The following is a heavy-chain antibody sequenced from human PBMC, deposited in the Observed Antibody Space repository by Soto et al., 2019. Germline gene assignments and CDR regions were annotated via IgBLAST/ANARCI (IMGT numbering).Heavy chain of an antibody. CDR3: ARLYYYDSSGYYDPNVAFDI. CDR2: INAHSGGT. D-gene: IGHD3-22*01. CDR1: GFSFTGYY. J-gene: IGHJ3*02. Sequence: ASVKVSCKASGFSFTGYYIHWLRQAPGQGLEWRGWINAHSGGTEYAQKFQGRVTMTRDTSISTAYMELSRLRSDDTAVYYCARLYYYDSSGYYDPNVAFDIWGQGTMVTVSS. V-gene: IGHV1-2*02.